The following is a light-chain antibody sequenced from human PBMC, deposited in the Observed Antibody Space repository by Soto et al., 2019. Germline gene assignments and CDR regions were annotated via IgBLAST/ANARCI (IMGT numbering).Light chain of an antibody. J-gene: IGLJ3*02. CDR3: CSYAGRSTWV. Sequence: QSALTQPASVSGSPGQSITISCTGTSSDVGNYNLVSWYQHHPGKAPKLMIYEDNKRPSGVSNRFSGSKSGNTASLTISGLQAEDEADYYCCSYAGRSTWVFGGGTKLTVL. V-gene: IGLV2-23*01. CDR2: EDN. CDR1: SSDVGNYNL.